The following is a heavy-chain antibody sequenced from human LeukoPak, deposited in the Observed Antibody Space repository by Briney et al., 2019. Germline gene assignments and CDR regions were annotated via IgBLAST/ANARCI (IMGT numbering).Heavy chain of an antibody. J-gene: IGHJ4*02. V-gene: IGHV3-11*06. CDR2: IIGDSVFT. Sequence: GGSLRLSCAASGFTFSDYYMAWIRQAPGRAPEWISYIIGDSVFTKYADSARGRFTISRDNAKSSLYLRMNSLRTEDTAVYYCARHSLYSGFFDFRGQGILVTVSS. D-gene: IGHD5-12*01. CDR1: GFTFSDYY. CDR3: ARHSLYSGFFDF.